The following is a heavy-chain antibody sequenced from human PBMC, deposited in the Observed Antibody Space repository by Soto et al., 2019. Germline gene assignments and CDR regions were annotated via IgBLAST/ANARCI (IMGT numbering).Heavy chain of an antibody. CDR1: GFTFSSYW. CDR2: INSDGSSK. D-gene: IGHD2-2*01. V-gene: IGHV3-74*03. Sequence: EVQLVESGGGLVQPGGSLRLSCAASGFTFSSYWMHWVRQAPGKGLVWVSRINSDGSSKTYADSVKGRFTISRDNAKNTLYLQMNSRRDEDTAVYYCARVETCSSTSCYSVFDYWGQGTLVTVSS. J-gene: IGHJ4*02. CDR3: ARVETCSSTSCYSVFDY.